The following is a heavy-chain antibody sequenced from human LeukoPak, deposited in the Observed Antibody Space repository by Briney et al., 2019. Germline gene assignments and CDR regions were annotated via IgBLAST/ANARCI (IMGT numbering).Heavy chain of an antibody. CDR3: TRIENYFDY. CDR2: IKSKADGGTT. V-gene: IGHV3-15*01. Sequence: TGGSLRLSCAASGFTFSNAWMSRVRQAPGKGLEWVGRIKSKADGGTTDYAAPVKGRFTISRDDSKNTLYLQMNSLKTEGTAVYYCTRIENYFDYWGQGTLVTVSS. J-gene: IGHJ4*02. CDR1: GFTFSNAW.